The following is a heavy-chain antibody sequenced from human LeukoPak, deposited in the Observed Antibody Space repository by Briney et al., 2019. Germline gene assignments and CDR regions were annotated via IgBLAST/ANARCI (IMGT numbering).Heavy chain of an antibody. J-gene: IGHJ3*02. V-gene: IGHV6-1*01. Sequence: SQTLPLTCAISGDSVSSNSAGWNWIRQSPSRGLEWLGRTYYRSKWYNEYAVSVKSRITINPDTSKNQFSLQLNSVTPEDTAVYYCAGTNSGNLEIWGQGTMVTVSS. CDR3: AGTNSGNLEI. D-gene: IGHD1-26*01. CDR2: TYYRSKWYN. CDR1: GDSVSSNSAG.